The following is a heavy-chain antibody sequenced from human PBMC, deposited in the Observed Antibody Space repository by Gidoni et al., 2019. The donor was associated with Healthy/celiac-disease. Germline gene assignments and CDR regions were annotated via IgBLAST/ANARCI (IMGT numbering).Heavy chain of an antibody. D-gene: IGHD2-15*01. CDR3: ARMGCSGGSCYEVLNAFDI. J-gene: IGHJ3*02. Sequence: EVQLVEAGGGLVKPGGSLRLSCAASGFTCSSYSMNWVRQAPGKGLEWVSSISSSSSYIYYADSVKGRFTISRDNAKNSLYLQMNSLRAEDTAVYYCARMGCSGGSCYEVLNAFDIWGQGTMVTVSS. V-gene: IGHV3-21*01. CDR2: ISSSSSYI. CDR1: GFTCSSYS.